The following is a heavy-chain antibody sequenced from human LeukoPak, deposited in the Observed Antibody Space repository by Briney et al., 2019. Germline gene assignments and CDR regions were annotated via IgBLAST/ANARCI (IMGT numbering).Heavy chain of an antibody. V-gene: IGHV5-51*01. D-gene: IGHD3-10*01. Sequence: GESLKISCKGFGYSFTSYWIGWVRQMPGKGLEWMGIIYPGDSDTRYSPSFQGQVTISADKSISTAYLQWSSLKASDTAMYYCARHRGDYGSGSYYNLYYYMDVWGKGTTVTVSS. CDR1: GYSFTSYW. CDR3: ARHRGDYGSGSYYNLYYYMDV. CDR2: IYPGDSDT. J-gene: IGHJ6*03.